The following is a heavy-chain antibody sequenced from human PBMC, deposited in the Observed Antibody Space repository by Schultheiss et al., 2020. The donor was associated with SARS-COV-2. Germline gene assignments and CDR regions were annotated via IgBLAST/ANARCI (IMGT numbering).Heavy chain of an antibody. J-gene: IGHJ4*02. CDR1: GFTFDDYA. CDR3: AKVPFLVGATTPIFDY. CDR2: ISGSGGST. D-gene: IGHD1-26*01. V-gene: IGHV3-23*01. Sequence: GESLKISCAASGFTFDDYAMHWVRQAPGKGLEWVSAISGSGGSTYYADSVKGRFTISRDNSKNTLYLQMNSLRAEDTAVYYCAKVPFLVGATTPIFDYWGQGTLVTVSS.